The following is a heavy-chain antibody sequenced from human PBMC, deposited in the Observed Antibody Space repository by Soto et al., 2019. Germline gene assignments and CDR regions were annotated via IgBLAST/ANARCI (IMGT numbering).Heavy chain of an antibody. J-gene: IGHJ4*02. CDR1: GGSISSGGYY. CDR2: IYYSGST. V-gene: IGHV4-31*01. CDR3: ARGPMLSYFDY. Sequence: QVQLQESGPGLVKPSQTLSLTCTVSGGSISSGGYYWSWIRQHPGKGLQWIGYIYYSGSTYYNPSIKSLVTVSVDTSKNQFSLKLSSVTAADTAVYYCARGPMLSYFDYWGQGTLVTVSS. D-gene: IGHD2-2*01.